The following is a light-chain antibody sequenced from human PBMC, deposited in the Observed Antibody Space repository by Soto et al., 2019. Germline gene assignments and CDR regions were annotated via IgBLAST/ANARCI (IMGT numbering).Light chain of an antibody. CDR2: LAS. Sequence: DIVMTQSPLSLPVTPGEPASISCRSSQSLVHRNGYTSVDRYLQKPGQAPQLLTYLASVRFSGVPDRFSGSGSGTDFTLRISRVEAEDVGIYYCMQVLQTPLTFGQGTKVEIK. CDR1: QSLVHRNGYTS. J-gene: IGKJ1*01. CDR3: MQVLQTPLT. V-gene: IGKV2-28*01.